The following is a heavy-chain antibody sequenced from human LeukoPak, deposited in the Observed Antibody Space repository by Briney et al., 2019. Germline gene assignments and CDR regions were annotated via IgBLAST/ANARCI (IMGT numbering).Heavy chain of an antibody. CDR2: ISGSGDST. D-gene: IGHD6-19*01. CDR3: ARSRSGWYWVDY. V-gene: IGHV3-23*01. CDR1: GFTFSSYA. J-gene: IGHJ4*02. Sequence: GGSLRLSCAASGFTFSSYAMSWVRQAPGKGLEWVSAISGSGDSTYYGDSVKGRFTISRDNSKNTLYLQMNSLRAEDTAVYYCARSRSGWYWVDYWGQGTLVTVSS.